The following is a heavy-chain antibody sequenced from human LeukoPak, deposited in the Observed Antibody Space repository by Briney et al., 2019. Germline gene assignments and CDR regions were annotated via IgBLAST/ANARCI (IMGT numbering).Heavy chain of an antibody. CDR3: GFSSSWYYFDH. D-gene: IGHD6-13*01. CDR2: ISYDGSNK. Sequence: QAGGSLRLSCAASGFTFSSYGMHWVRQAPGKGLEWVAVISYDGSNKYYADSVKGRFTISRDNSKNTLYLQMNSPRAEDTAVYYCGFSSSWYYFDHWGQGTLVTVSS. V-gene: IGHV3-30*03. CDR1: GFTFSSYG. J-gene: IGHJ4*02.